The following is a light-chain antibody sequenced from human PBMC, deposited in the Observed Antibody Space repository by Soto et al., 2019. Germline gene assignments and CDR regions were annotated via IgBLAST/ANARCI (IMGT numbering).Light chain of an antibody. CDR3: QQSHSTPWT. V-gene: IGKV1-39*01. CDR2: AAS. Sequence: DIQMTQTPSSLSASVGARVTLTCRASQSISSYLNWYQQKPGKAPKLLIYAASSLQSGVPSRFSGSGSGTDFTLTISSLQPEDFATYYCQQSHSTPWTFGQGTKVDIK. CDR1: QSISSY. J-gene: IGKJ1*01.